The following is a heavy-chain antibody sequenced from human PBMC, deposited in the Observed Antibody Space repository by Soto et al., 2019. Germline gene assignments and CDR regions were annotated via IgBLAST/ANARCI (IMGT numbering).Heavy chain of an antibody. CDR1: GYSFTSYW. Sequence: GESLKISCKGSGYSFTSYWIGWVRQMPGKGLEWMGIIYPGDSDTRYSPSFQGQVTISADKSISTAYLQWSSLRASDTAMYYCASGRDYYYYYMDVWGKGTTVTVSS. CDR3: ASGRDYYYYYMDV. J-gene: IGHJ6*03. CDR2: IYPGDSDT. V-gene: IGHV5-51*01.